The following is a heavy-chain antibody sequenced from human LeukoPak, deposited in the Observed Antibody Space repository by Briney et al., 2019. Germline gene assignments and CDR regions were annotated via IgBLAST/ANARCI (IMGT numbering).Heavy chain of an antibody. J-gene: IGHJ5*02. CDR3: AKGGYCSSSSCYYGWFEP. Sequence: GGSLRLSCAASGFTFSSYAMSWVRQAPGKGLEWVSGISGGGESTHYADSVKGRFTISRDNSKKTLYVQVNSLRAEDTAVYYCAKGGYCSSSSCYYGWFEPWGQGTLVTVSS. D-gene: IGHD2-2*01. V-gene: IGHV3-23*01. CDR1: GFTFSSYA. CDR2: ISGGGEST.